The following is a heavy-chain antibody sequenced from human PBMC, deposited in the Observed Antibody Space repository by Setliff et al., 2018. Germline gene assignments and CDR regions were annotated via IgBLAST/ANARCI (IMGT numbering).Heavy chain of an antibody. CDR3: ARDPIGPFLCYMDG. D-gene: IGHD3-16*01. V-gene: IGHV3-30*04. CDR2: ISYDAKNK. CDR1: GFTFGAYA. J-gene: IGHJ6*03. Sequence: GGSLRLSCAASGFTFGAYAMHWVRQAPGKGLEWVAVISYDAKNKYYVDSVKGRFTISRDNSRNTLYLEMNSLRGEDTAVYYCARDPIGPFLCYMDGWGKETTVTVSS.